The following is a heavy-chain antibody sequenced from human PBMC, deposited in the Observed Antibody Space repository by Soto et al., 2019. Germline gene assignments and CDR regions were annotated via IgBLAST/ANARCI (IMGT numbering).Heavy chain of an antibody. CDR2: IEFSGRT. D-gene: IGHD6-19*01. Sequence: QLQLQESGPGLVKPSETLSLTCTVSGGSISTSSYYWAWIRQPPGKGLEWIGSIEFSGRTSYNPFRKSRVTIFVDTSKNLLSLRLNSVAVADTAVYYCARKSDALASKPPDYWGQGTLVTVSS. J-gene: IGHJ4*02. V-gene: IGHV4-39*01. CDR3: ARKSDALASKPPDY. CDR1: GGSISTSSYY.